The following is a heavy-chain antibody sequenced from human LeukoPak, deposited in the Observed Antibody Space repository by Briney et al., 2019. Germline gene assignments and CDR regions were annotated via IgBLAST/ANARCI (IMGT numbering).Heavy chain of an antibody. CDR3: ARSPTKRVPEDY. D-gene: IGHD2-2*01. Sequence: SQTLSLTCTVPGGSISSGSYYWSWIRQPAGKGLEWIGRIYTSGSTNYNPSLKSRVTISVDKSKNQISLRLTSVTAADTAVYYCARSPTKRVPEDYWGQGTLVTVSS. CDR2: IYTSGST. J-gene: IGHJ4*02. CDR1: GGSISSGSYY. V-gene: IGHV4-61*02.